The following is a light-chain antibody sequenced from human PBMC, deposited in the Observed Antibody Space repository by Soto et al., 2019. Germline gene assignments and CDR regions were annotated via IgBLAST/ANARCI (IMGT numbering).Light chain of an antibody. CDR3: QQYDNLPLT. Sequence: DIPMTQSPSSLSASVGDRVTITCQASRDISNYLNWYQQKPGKAPKLLIYDASNLETGVPSRFSGSGSGTDFTFTISSLQPEDIATYYCQQYDNLPLTFGGGTKVEIK. V-gene: IGKV1-33*01. CDR1: RDISNY. CDR2: DAS. J-gene: IGKJ4*01.